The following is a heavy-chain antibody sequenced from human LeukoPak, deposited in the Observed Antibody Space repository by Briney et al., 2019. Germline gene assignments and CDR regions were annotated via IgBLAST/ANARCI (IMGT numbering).Heavy chain of an antibody. CDR3: ARDRGDVAVAGLGY. V-gene: IGHV3-30-3*01. Sequence: GGSLRLSCAASGFTFSSYAMHWVRQAPGKGLEWVAVISYDGSNKYYADSVKGRFTISRDNPKNTLYLQMNSLRAEDTAVYYCARDRGDVAVAGLGYWGQGTLVTVSS. J-gene: IGHJ4*02. CDR1: GFTFSSYA. D-gene: IGHD6-19*01. CDR2: ISYDGSNK.